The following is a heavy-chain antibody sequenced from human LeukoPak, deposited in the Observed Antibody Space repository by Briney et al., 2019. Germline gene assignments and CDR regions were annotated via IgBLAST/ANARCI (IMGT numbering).Heavy chain of an antibody. CDR3: ARGTNYYGSGDY. Sequence: PSETLSLICTVSGGSVSSGTYYWSWIRQPPGKGLEWIGHIYYTGNTHYVPSLKSRVTMSVDTPKNQFSLKLTSVTAADTAVYYCARGTNYYGSGDYWGQGTLVTVST. CDR1: GGSVSSGTYY. CDR2: IYYTGNT. V-gene: IGHV4-61*01. D-gene: IGHD3-10*01. J-gene: IGHJ4*02.